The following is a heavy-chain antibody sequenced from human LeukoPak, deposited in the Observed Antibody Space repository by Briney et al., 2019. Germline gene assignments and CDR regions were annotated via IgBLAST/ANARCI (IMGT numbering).Heavy chain of an antibody. CDR1: GFTFSSYW. J-gene: IGHJ4*02. V-gene: IGHV3-7*01. CDR3: AREAGYYYDSSGHSDY. CDR2: IKQDGSEK. Sequence: GGSLRLSCAASGFTFSSYWMSWVRQAPGKGLEWVAHIKQDGSEKYYVDSVKGRFTISRDNAKNSLYLQMNSLRAEDTAVYYCAREAGYYYDSSGHSDYWGQGTLVTVSS. D-gene: IGHD3-22*01.